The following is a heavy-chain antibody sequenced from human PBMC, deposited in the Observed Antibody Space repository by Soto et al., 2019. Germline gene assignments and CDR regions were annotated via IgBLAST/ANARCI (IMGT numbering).Heavy chain of an antibody. CDR1: GGTFSSSA. V-gene: IGHV1-69*12. J-gene: IGHJ6*02. CDR3: ARDNDRLQLGGNYYYILDV. D-gene: IGHD4-4*01. CDR2: IIPLFRTP. Sequence: VQLVQSGAEMKEPGSSEKVSCKTSGGTFSSSAISWLRQAPGQGLEWMGGIIPLFRTPDYAQKFQGRVTIAADESTSTAYMELSSLRSEDTAVYYCARDNDRLQLGGNYYYILDVWGQGTTITVSS.